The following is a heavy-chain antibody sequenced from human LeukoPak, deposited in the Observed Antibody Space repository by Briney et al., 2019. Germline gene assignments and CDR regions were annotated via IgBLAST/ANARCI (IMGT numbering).Heavy chain of an antibody. CDR2: ITNSGGNT. D-gene: IGHD5-18*01. Sequence: GGSLRLSCAASGFTFRSYAMTWVRQAPGKGLEWVSSITNSGGNTHYADSVKGRFAISRDNSRSTLYLQMNSLRAEDTAVYYCAKEMTAMVTDYWGQGTLVTVSS. V-gene: IGHV3-23*01. CDR1: GFTFRSYA. CDR3: AKEMTAMVTDY. J-gene: IGHJ4*02.